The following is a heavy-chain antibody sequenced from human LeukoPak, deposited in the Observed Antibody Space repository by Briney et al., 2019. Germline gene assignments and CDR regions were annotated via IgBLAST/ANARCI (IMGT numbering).Heavy chain of an antibody. CDR1: GGSFSGYS. J-gene: IGHJ4*02. Sequence: SETLSLTCAVYGGSFSGYSWSWFRQPPGKGLEWIGEINHSESTNYNPSLKSRVTISVDTSKDQFSLKLSSVTAADTAVYYCARGGLRPRITMVRGVIKFFGYWGQGTLVTVSS. CDR2: INHSEST. CDR3: ARGGLRPRITMVRGVIKFFGY. D-gene: IGHD3-10*01. V-gene: IGHV4-34*01.